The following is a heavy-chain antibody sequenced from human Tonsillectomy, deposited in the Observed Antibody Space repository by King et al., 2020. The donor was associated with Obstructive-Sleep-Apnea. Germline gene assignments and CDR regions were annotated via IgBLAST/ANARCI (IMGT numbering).Heavy chain of an antibody. CDR2: IYSSGST. J-gene: IGHJ4*02. CDR1: GGSISSGGYS. CDR3: ARGSATVGHFDY. V-gene: IGHV4-30-4*07. Sequence: VQLQESGPGLVKPSQALSLTCAVSGGSISSGGYSWNWIRQPPGKGLEWIGYIYSSGSTYYHPSLKSRLTISIDTSKNQFSLKLTSVTAADTAVYYCARGSATVGHFDYWGQGTLVTVSS. D-gene: IGHD4-23*01.